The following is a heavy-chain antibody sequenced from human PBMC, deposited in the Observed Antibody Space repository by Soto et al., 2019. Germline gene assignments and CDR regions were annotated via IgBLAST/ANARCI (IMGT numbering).Heavy chain of an antibody. CDR1: GYTFTSYG. CDR3: ARGPLETTVTPYYYYAMHV. J-gene: IGHJ6*02. D-gene: IGHD4-17*01. CDR2: ISAYNGNT. V-gene: IGHV1-18*01. Sequence: ASVKVSCKASGYTFTSYGISWVRQAPGQGLEWMGWISAYNGNTNYAQKLQGRVTMTTDTSTSTAYMELRSLRSDDTAVYYCARGPLETTVTPYYYYAMHVWGQGTTVTVSS.